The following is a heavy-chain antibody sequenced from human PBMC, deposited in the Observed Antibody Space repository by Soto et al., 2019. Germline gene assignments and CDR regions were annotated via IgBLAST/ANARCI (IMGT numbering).Heavy chain of an antibody. CDR1: GYRFTRYW. J-gene: IGHJ6*03. V-gene: IGHV5-51*01. Sequence: GESLNISCKGSGYRFTRYWIAWVRQMPGKGLEWMGIIYPGDSDTRYSPSFQGQVTISADKSISTAYLQWSSLKASDTAMYYCARRDYYYYYMDVWGKGTTVTVSS. CDR2: IYPGDSDT. CDR3: ARRDYYYYYMDV.